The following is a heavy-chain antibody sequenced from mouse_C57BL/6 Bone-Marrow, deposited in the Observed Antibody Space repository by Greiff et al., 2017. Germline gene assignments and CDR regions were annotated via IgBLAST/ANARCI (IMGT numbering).Heavy chain of an antibody. CDR3: ARQRRRSYFDY. Sequence: QVQLKESGAELARPGASVKMSCKASGYTFTSYTMHWGKQRPGQGLEWIGYINPSSGYTKYNQKFKDKATLTADKSSSTAYMQLSSLTSEDSAVYYCARQRRRSYFDYWGQGTTLTVSS. V-gene: IGHV1-4*01. D-gene: IGHD3-2*02. J-gene: IGHJ2*01. CDR1: GYTFTSYT. CDR2: INPSSGYT.